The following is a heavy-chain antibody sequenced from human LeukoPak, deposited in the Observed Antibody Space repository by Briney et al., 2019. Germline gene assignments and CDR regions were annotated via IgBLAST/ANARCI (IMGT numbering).Heavy chain of an antibody. D-gene: IGHD3-22*01. CDR3: ARASYSYDINGWVPFDY. J-gene: IGHJ4*02. CDR2: IYHSGST. Sequence: SQTLSLTCTVSGYSVSSGFYGGWIRLPPGKGLEWVGIIYHSGSTYYNPSLKSRVTMSLDTSKNQFSLRLTSVTAADTAVYYCARASYSYDINGWVPFDYWGQGTLVTVSS. V-gene: IGHV4-38-2*02. CDR1: GYSVSSGFY.